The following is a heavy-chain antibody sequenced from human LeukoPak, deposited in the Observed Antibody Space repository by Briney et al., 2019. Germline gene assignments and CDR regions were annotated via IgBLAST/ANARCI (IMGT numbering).Heavy chain of an antibody. CDR3: ARQPRGYCSSTSCYTGNY. V-gene: IGHV4-30-2*01. D-gene: IGHD2-2*02. Sequence: PSETLSLTCTVSGGSINSGGYYWNWIRQAPGKGLEWIGYIYQSGDTFYNPSLKSRVTISVDGSKNQFSLKLSSVTAADTAVYYCARQPRGYCSSTSCYTGNYWGQGTLVTVSS. CDR2: IYQSGDT. CDR1: GGSINSGGYY. J-gene: IGHJ4*02.